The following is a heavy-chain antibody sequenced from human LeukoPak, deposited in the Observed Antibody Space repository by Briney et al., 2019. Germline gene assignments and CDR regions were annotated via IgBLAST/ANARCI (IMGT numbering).Heavy chain of an antibody. Sequence: SETLSLTCTVSGGSISSYYWSWIRQPPGKGLEWIGYIYYSGSTNYNPSLKSRVTISVDTSKNQFSLKLSSVTAADTAVYYCARLYYYGGLGAFDIWGQGTMVTVSS. D-gene: IGHD3-10*01. V-gene: IGHV4-59*01. CDR2: IYYSGST. CDR1: GGSISSYY. CDR3: ARLYYYGGLGAFDI. J-gene: IGHJ3*02.